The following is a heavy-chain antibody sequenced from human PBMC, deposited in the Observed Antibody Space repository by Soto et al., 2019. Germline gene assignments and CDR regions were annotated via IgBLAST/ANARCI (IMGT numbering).Heavy chain of an antibody. V-gene: IGHV1-69*04. CDR2: IIPILGIA. CDR1: GGTFSSYT. CDR3: ARDKNYGSGIDWFDP. J-gene: IGHJ5*02. D-gene: IGHD3-10*01. Sequence: SVKVSCKASGGTFSSYTISWVRQAPGQGLEWMGRIIPILGIANYAQKFQGRVTVTADKSTSTAYMELSSLRSEDTAVYYCARDKNYGSGIDWFDPWGQGTLVTVSS.